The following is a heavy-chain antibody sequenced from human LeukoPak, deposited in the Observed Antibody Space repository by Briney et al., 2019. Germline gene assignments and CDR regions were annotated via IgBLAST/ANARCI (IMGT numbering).Heavy chain of an antibody. CDR2: ISSSSSYI. CDR1: GFTFSSYS. V-gene: IGHV3-21*01. J-gene: IGHJ4*02. D-gene: IGHD6-19*01. CDR3: ARDISGWLDY. Sequence: GGSLRLSCAASGFTFSSYSTNWVRQAPGKGLEWVSSISSSSSYIYYADSMKGRFTISRDNAKNSLYLQMNSLRAEDTAVYYCARDISGWLDYWGQGTLVTVSS.